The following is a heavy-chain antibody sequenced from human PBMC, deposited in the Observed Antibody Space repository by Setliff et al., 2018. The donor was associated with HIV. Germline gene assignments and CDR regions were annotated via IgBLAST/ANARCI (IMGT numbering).Heavy chain of an antibody. Sequence: PSETLSLTCTVSGGSIASSTHYWAWIRQPPGKGLEWIGSVYYNGATDHNPSLKSRVTISVDTSNQQFSLKLSSVTAADTAVYYCARHEGYNDVLTGYFRYKWYDPWGQGTLVTVSS. CDR2: VYYNGAT. CDR3: ARHEGYNDVLTGYFRYKWYDP. D-gene: IGHD3-9*01. V-gene: IGHV4-39*01. CDR1: GGSIASSTHY. J-gene: IGHJ5*02.